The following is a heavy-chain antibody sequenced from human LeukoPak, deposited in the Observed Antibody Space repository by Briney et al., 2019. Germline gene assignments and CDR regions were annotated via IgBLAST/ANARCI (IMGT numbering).Heavy chain of an antibody. CDR3: AKVVSGYHFDY. J-gene: IGHJ4*02. Sequence: PGGSLRLSCAASGFTFSSYGMSWVRRAPGKGPEWVSGISGSGGNTYYADSVKSRFTISRDNSQNTPYLQMNTLRAEDTAVYYCAKVVSGYHFDYWGQGTLVTVSS. D-gene: IGHD5-12*01. V-gene: IGHV3-23*01. CDR2: ISGSGGNT. CDR1: GFTFSSYG.